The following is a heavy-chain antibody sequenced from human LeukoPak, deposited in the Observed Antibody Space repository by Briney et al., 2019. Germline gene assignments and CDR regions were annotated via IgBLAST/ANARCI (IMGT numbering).Heavy chain of an antibody. CDR1: GFTFSSYW. CDR2: IKQDGSEK. CDR3: AREEGYCSSTSCCRRSYYFDY. D-gene: IGHD2-2*01. V-gene: IGHV3-7*01. J-gene: IGHJ4*02. Sequence: GGSLRLSCAASGFTFSSYWMSWVRQAPGKGLEWVANIKQDGSEKYYVDSVKGRFTISRDNAKNSLYLQMNSLRAEDTAVYYCAREEGYCSSTSCCRRSYYFDYWGQGTLVTVSS.